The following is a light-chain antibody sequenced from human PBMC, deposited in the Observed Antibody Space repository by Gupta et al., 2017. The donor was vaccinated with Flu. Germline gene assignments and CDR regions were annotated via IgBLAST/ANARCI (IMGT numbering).Light chain of an antibody. V-gene: IGKV4-1*01. Sequence: DIVMTQSPDSLAVSLGERATINCKSSQSVFVDSINRKYLHWYQQKPGQPPKLLISWASTRESGVPDRFSGSGSETDFNLTISSLQAEDVAVYYCHQNYAPPPTFGGGTRVEIK. CDR2: WAS. CDR3: HQNYAPPPT. J-gene: IGKJ4*01. CDR1: QSVFVDSINRKY.